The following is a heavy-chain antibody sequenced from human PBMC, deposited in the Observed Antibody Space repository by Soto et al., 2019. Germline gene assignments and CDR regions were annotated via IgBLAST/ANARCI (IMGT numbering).Heavy chain of an antibody. J-gene: IGHJ3*02. CDR1: GYTFTSYY. V-gene: IGHV1-46*03. Sequence: GDSVKVSCKASGYTFTSYYMHWVRQAPGQGLEWMGIINPSGGSTSYAQKFQGRVTMTRDTSTSTVYMELSSLRSEDTAVYYCARDGEFLYWDIVVVVAATYAFDIWGQGTMVTVSS. D-gene: IGHD2-15*01. CDR2: INPSGGST. CDR3: ARDGEFLYWDIVVVVAATYAFDI.